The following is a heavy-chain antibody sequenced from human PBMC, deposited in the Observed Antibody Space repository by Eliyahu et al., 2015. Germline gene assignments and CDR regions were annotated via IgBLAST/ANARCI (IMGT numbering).Heavy chain of an antibody. CDR3: ARAGGRSWLDP. V-gene: IGHV1-3*04. CDR2: INTNKGNT. J-gene: IGHJ5*02. Sequence: QVQLVQSGPEVKXPGASVKLSCKTSGFTFTTYTMHWVRQAPGQRLEWMGWINTNKGNTKYSQNFQGRVTITRDTSTSTAYMELTSLTSEDTAVYYCARAGGRSWLDPWGQGTLVIVSS. CDR1: GFTFTTYT. D-gene: IGHD3-16*01.